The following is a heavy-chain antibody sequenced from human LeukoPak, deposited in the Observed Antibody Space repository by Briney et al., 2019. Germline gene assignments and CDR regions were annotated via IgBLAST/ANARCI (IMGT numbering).Heavy chain of an antibody. CDR1: GFTFSSYA. V-gene: IGHV3-64*01. D-gene: IGHD3-22*01. CDR3: ARDLPRDYYDSSGYPSYYYNVDV. J-gene: IGHJ6*03. Sequence: GGSLRLSCAASGFTFSSYAMHWVRQAPGKGRDYVSAISSNGGSTYYANSVKGRFTIYTHNSKITLSLQMGSLRAEDMAMYYCARDLPRDYYDSSGYPSYYYNVDVWRKGTTAMVTS. CDR2: ISSNGGST.